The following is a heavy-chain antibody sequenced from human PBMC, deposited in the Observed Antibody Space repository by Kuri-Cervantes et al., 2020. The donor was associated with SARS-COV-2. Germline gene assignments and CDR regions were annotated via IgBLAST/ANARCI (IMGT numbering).Heavy chain of an antibody. Sequence: SLKIPCGASGFTFDEYAMHWVRQAPGKGLEWVSGISWNSGSIVYADSVKGRFTISRDNAKKALYLQMNSLRAEDTALYYCAKDRRLRYFDWRHRGGGDAFDIWGQGTMVTVSS. J-gene: IGHJ3*02. V-gene: IGHV3-9*01. CDR2: ISWNSGSI. CDR3: AKDRRLRYFDWRHRGGGDAFDI. CDR1: GFTFDEYA. D-gene: IGHD3-9*01.